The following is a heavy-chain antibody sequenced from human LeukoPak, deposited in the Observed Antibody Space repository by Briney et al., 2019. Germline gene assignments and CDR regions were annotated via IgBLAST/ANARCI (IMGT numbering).Heavy chain of an antibody. V-gene: IGHV4-4*09. CDR3: ARQEYSSSSADY. J-gene: IGHJ4*02. CDR1: GGSISSYY. Sequence: SETLSLTCTVSGGSISSYYWSCIRQPPGKGLEWIGYIYTSGSTNYNPSLKSRVTISVDTSKNQFSLKLSSVTAADTAVYYCARQEYSSSSADYWGQGTLVTVSS. CDR2: IYTSGST. D-gene: IGHD6-6*01.